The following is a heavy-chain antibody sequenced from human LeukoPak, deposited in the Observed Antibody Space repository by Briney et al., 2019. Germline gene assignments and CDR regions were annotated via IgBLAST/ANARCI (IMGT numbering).Heavy chain of an antibody. CDR1: GGSFSGYY. Sequence: ETLSLTCAVYGGSFSGYYWSWVRQAPGKGLEWVSAISGSGGSTYYADSVKGRFTISRDNSKNTLYLQMNSLRAEDTAVYYCAHDSSGYYNFDYWGQGTPVTVSS. CDR2: ISGSGGST. V-gene: IGHV3-23*01. CDR3: AHDSSGYYNFDY. J-gene: IGHJ4*02. D-gene: IGHD3-22*01.